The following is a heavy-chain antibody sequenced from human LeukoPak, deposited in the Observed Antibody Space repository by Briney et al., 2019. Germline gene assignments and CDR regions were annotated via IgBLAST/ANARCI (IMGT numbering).Heavy chain of an antibody. CDR2: ISSNGGST. Sequence: GGSLRLSCPAPGFTFSSYAMHWVRQAPGKGLDYVPAISSNGGSTYYANSVKGRFTISRDNSKNTLYLQMGSLRAEDMAVYYCSRAVLLWFGELGYYFDYWGQGTLVTVSS. CDR1: GFTFSSYA. CDR3: SRAVLLWFGELGYYFDY. D-gene: IGHD3-10*01. V-gene: IGHV3-64*01. J-gene: IGHJ4*02.